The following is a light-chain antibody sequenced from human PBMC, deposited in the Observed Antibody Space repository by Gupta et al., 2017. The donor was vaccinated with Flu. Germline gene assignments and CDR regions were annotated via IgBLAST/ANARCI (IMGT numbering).Light chain of an antibody. CDR3: CSYAGSSTLI. J-gene: IGLJ2*01. Sequence: SNTISCTGTSSDVGSYNLVSWYQQHPGKAPKLMIYEVTKRPSGVSDRFSGSESGNTASLTISGLQAEDEADYYCCSYAGSSTLIFGGGTKLTVL. CDR2: EVT. V-gene: IGLV2-23*02. CDR1: SSDVGSYNL.